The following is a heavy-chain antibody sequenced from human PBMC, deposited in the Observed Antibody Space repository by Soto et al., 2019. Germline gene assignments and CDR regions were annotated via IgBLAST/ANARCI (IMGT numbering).Heavy chain of an antibody. D-gene: IGHD3-22*01. Sequence: YGPTLVNPTQTLTLTCTFSGFSLSTSGMGVSWIRQPPGKALEWLALIDWDDDKYYSTSLKTRLTIPKDTSKNQVVLTMTNMDPVDTATYYCARAYYYDSSGYPTNYYYYGMDVWGQGTTVTVSS. J-gene: IGHJ6*02. V-gene: IGHV2-70*01. CDR1: GFSLSTSGMG. CDR3: ARAYYYDSSGYPTNYYYYGMDV. CDR2: IDWDDDK.